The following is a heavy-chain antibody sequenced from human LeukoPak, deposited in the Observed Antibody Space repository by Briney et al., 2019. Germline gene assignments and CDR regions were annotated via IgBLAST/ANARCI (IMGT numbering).Heavy chain of an antibody. CDR3: ARASKWLLSKAFDI. J-gene: IGHJ3*02. Sequence: SETLSLTCAVYGGSFSGYYWSWIRQPPGKGLEWIGEINHSGSTNYNPSLKSRVTISVDTSKNQFSLKLSSVTAADTAVYFCARASKWLLSKAFDIWGQGTMVTVSS. D-gene: IGHD3-3*01. V-gene: IGHV4-34*01. CDR2: INHSGST. CDR1: GGSFSGYY.